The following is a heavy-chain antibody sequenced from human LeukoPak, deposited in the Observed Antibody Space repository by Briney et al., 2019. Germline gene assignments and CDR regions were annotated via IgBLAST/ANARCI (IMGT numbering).Heavy chain of an antibody. CDR1: GDTFSNYV. Sequence: SVKVSCKASGDTFSNYVISWVRQAPGQGLEWMGGNIPVFGTAKYAQKFQGRITITTDESTRTAYMELSDLSSEDTAVYFCASRYCSSTTCYSGMDVWGEGTTVTVSS. D-gene: IGHD2-2*01. V-gene: IGHV1-69*05. CDR2: NIPVFGTA. CDR3: ASRYCSSTTCYSGMDV. J-gene: IGHJ6*04.